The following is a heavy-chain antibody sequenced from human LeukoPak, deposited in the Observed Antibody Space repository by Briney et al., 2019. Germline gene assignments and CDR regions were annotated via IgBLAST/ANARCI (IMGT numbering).Heavy chain of an antibody. D-gene: IGHD6-19*01. CDR3: ARVSLGIAVAGTGDFDY. Sequence: GASVKVSCKASGYTFSGYYMHRVRQAPGQGLEWMGWINPNSGGTNYAQKFQGRVTMTRDTSISTAYMDLSRLRSDDTAVYYCARVSLGIAVAGTGDFDYWGQGTLVTVSS. V-gene: IGHV1-2*02. CDR1: GYTFSGYY. CDR2: INPNSGGT. J-gene: IGHJ4*02.